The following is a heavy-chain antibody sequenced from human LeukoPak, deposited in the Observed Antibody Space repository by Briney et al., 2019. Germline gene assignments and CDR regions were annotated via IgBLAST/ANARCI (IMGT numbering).Heavy chain of an antibody. CDR1: GYTFTVYF. J-gene: IGHJ5*02. Sequence: GASVKVSCTASGYTFTVYFIHWVRQAPGQGLEWMGWLDPTSGGTNSAQKFQGRVSMTRDTSSTTASMELSSLRSDDTAVYYCARDRPGYSSWFDAWGQGTLVTVSS. D-gene: IGHD6-19*01. CDR2: LDPTSGGT. CDR3: ARDRPGYSSWFDA. V-gene: IGHV1-2*02.